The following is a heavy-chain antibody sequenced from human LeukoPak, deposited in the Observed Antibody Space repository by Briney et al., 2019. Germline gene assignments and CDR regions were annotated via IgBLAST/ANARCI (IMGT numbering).Heavy chain of an antibody. Sequence: LSLTCAVYGGSFSGYYWSWVRQAPGAGLEWVAIIWPDGNKKLYADSVKGRFIVSKDNSENTVSLQMNGLRAEDTAVYYCVVVLVPAAVWQFDVWGRGTLVTVSS. J-gene: IGHJ2*01. V-gene: IGHV3-33*08. D-gene: IGHD2-2*01. CDR1: GGSFSGYY. CDR3: VVVLVPAAVWQFDV. CDR2: IWPDGNKK.